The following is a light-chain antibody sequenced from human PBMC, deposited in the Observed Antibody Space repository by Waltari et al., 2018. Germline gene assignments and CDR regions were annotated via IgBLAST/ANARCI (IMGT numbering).Light chain of an antibody. Sequence: QSVLTQAPSASGTPGRRVTIPCSGSSSNIESNTVNWYQQLPGTAPKLLIYSNKQRPSGVPDRFSGSKSGTSASLAISGLQSEDEAEYSCAVWDDSLSGVVFGGGTKLTVL. J-gene: IGLJ2*01. CDR1: SSNIESNT. CDR2: SNK. CDR3: AVWDDSLSGVV. V-gene: IGLV1-44*01.